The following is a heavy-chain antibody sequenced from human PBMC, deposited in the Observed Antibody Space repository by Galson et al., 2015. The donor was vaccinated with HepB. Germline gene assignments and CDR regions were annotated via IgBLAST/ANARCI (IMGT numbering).Heavy chain of an antibody. V-gene: IGHV3-23*01. Sequence: SLRLSCAASGFTFSLYAVTWVRQAPGTGLEWVASIRKSGDRTDYADSVKGRFTISRDNSKNTLYLQMNSLRAEDTALYYCARESMVTTRVDWFDPWGQGTLVTVSS. J-gene: IGHJ5*02. CDR1: GFTFSLYA. D-gene: IGHD2-21*02. CDR2: IRKSGDRT. CDR3: ARESMVTTRVDWFDP.